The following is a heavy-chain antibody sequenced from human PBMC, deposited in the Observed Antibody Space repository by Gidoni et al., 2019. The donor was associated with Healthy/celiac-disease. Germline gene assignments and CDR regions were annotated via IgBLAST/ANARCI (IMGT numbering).Heavy chain of an antibody. CDR3: ARLDAGWDYYMDV. D-gene: IGHD1-1*01. CDR1: GGSIRSSSYY. Sequence: QLQLQASGPGLVKPSETLSLTCTVSGGSIRSSSYYWRGIRQPPGKGLELIGSTYYSGSTYYDPALKRRVTLSVDTSKNHFSLKLSSVTAADTAVYYCARLDAGWDYYMDVWGKGTTVTVSS. CDR2: TYYSGST. J-gene: IGHJ6*03. V-gene: IGHV4-39*02.